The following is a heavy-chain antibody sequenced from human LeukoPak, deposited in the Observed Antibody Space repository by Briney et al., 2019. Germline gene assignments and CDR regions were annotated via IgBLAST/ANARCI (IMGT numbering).Heavy chain of an antibody. CDR2: ISAFNANT. J-gene: IGHJ6*02. V-gene: IGHV1-18*04. CDR1: GHTFTDYY. CDR3: ARDLDIVVVAAALRHYGLDV. D-gene: IGHD2-15*01. Sequence: GASVKVSCKASGHTFTDYYMHWVRQAPGQGLEWMGWISAFNANTNYAQKFQGRVTMTTDTSTSTVYMDLRNLRSDDTAVYYCARDLDIVVVAAALRHYGLDVWGQGTTVTVSS.